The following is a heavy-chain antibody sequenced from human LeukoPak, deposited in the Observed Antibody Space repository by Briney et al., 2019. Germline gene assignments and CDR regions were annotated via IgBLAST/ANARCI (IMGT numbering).Heavy chain of an antibody. CDR3: ARDHAIDFWSGYRTNWFDP. V-gene: IGHV4-4*07. J-gene: IGHJ5*02. Sequence: SETLSLTCTVSGGSISSYYWSWIRQPAGKGLEWIGRVYTSGSTNYNPSLKSRVTMSVDTSKNQFSLKLSSVTAADTAVYYCARDHAIDFWSGYRTNWFDPWGQGTLVTVSS. CDR1: GGSISSYY. CDR2: VYTSGST. D-gene: IGHD3-3*01.